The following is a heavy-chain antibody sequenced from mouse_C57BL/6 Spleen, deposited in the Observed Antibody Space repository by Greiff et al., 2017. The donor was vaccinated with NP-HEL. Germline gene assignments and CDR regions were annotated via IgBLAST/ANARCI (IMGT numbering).Heavy chain of an antibody. CDR1: GYTFTSYW. V-gene: IGHV1-69*01. CDR3: ARRGRTGRKYWYFDV. D-gene: IGHD2-14*01. Sequence: VQLQQPGAELVMPGASVKLSCKASGYTFTSYWMHWVKQRPGQGLEWIGEIDPSDSYTNYNQKFKGKSTLTVDKSSSTAYMQLSSLTSEDSAVYYGARRGRTGRKYWYFDVWGTGTTVTVSS. J-gene: IGHJ1*03. CDR2: IDPSDSYT.